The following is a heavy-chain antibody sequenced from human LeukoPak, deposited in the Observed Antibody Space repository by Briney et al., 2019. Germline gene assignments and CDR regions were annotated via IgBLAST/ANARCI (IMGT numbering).Heavy chain of an antibody. CDR3: ARDSELGVTRGWFDP. D-gene: IGHD7-27*01. Sequence: SVKVSCKASGGTFSSYSISWVRQAPGQGLEWMGGIIPIFDTPNYAQKFQGRVTITADKSTSTAYMELSSLRSEDTAVYYCARDSELGVTRGWFDPWGQGTLVTVSS. CDR1: GGTFSSYS. J-gene: IGHJ5*02. CDR2: IIPIFDTP. V-gene: IGHV1-69*06.